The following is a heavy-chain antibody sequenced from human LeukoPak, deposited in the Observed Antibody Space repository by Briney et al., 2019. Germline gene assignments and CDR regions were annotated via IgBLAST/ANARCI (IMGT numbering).Heavy chain of an antibody. CDR1: GGSISSYY. D-gene: IGHD6-13*01. CDR3: ARQSSSSWYFDY. CDR2: IYYSGST. J-gene: IGHJ4*02. V-gene: IGHV4-59*08. Sequence: SETLSLTCTVSGGSISSYYWSWIRQPPGKGLEWIGYIYYSGSTSYNPSLKSRVTISVDTSKNQFSLKLSSVTAADTAVYYCARQSSSSWYFDYWGQGTLVTVSS.